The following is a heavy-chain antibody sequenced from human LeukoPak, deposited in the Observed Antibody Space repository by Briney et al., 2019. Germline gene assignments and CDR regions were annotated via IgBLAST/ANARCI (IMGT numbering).Heavy chain of an antibody. J-gene: IGHJ6*03. CDR3: ARVVRGVIRGLYYYYYYYMDV. D-gene: IGHD3-10*01. CDR2: VNPNSGNT. CDR1: GYTFTSYD. Sequence: ASVKVSCKTSGYTFTSYDLNWVRQATGQGLEWMGWVNPNSGNTGYAQKFQGRVTMTRNTSISTAYMELSSLRSEDTAVYYCARVVRGVIRGLYYYYYYYMDVWGKGTTVTISS. V-gene: IGHV1-8*01.